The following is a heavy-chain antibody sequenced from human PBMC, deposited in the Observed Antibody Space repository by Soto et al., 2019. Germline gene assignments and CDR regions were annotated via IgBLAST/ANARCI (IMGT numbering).Heavy chain of an antibody. V-gene: IGHV3-30*18. CDR2: ISYDGSNK. D-gene: IGHD6-13*01. CDR1: GVTLSRYG. Sequence: GGSLRLSCAASGVTLSRYGMHWVRQAPGKGLEWVAVISYDGSNKYYADSVKGRFTISRDNSKDTLYLQMNSLRAEDTAVYYCAKDKDLGAAGYYFDYWGQGTLVTSPQ. CDR3: AKDKDLGAAGYYFDY. J-gene: IGHJ4*02.